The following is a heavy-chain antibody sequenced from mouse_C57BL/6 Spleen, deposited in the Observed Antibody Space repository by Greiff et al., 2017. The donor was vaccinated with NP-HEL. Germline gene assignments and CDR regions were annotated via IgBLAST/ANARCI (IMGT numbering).Heavy chain of an antibody. V-gene: IGHV6-3*01. CDR3: RSYGYDGRLDY. CDR2: IRLKSDNYAT. D-gene: IGHD2-2*01. Sequence: EVKLVESGGGLVQPGGSMKLSCVASGFTFSNYWMNWVRQSPEKGLEWVAQIRLKSDNYATHYAESVKGRFTISRDDSKSSVYLQMNNLRAEDTVIYYCRSYGYDGRLDYWGQGTTLTVSS. J-gene: IGHJ2*01. CDR1: GFTFSNYW.